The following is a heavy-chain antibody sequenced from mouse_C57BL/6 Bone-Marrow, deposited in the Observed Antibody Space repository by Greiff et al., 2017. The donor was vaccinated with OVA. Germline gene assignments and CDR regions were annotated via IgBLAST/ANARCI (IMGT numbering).Heavy chain of an antibody. J-gene: IGHJ3*01. CDR2: IYPNSGST. CDR3: ARGGTFITTVEGFAY. Sequence: QVQLQQPGAELVKPGASVTLSCTASGYTFTSYWMHWVKQRPGQGLEWIGMIYPNSGSTNYNEKFKSKATLTVDKSSSAAYMQLSSLTSEDSAVYYCARGGTFITTVEGFAYWGQGTLVTVSA. D-gene: IGHD1-1*01. V-gene: IGHV1-64*01. CDR1: GYTFTSYW.